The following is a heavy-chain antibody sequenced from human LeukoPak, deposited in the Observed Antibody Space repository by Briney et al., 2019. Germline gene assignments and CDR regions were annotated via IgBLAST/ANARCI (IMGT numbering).Heavy chain of an antibody. CDR1: GYTFTGYY. V-gene: IGHV1-2*02. D-gene: IGHD3-22*01. Sequence: ASVKVSCKASGYTFTGYYMHWVRQAPGQGLEWMEWINPNSGGTNYAQKFQGRVTMTRDTSISTAYMELSRLRSDDTAVYYCARDPGDYYDSKVGVPDYWGQGTLVTVSS. J-gene: IGHJ4*02. CDR2: INPNSGGT. CDR3: ARDPGDYYDSKVGVPDY.